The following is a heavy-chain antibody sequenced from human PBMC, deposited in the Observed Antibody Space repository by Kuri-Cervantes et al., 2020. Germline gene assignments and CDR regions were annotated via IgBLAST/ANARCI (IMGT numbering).Heavy chain of an antibody. J-gene: IGHJ4*02. Sequence: GGSLRLSCAASGFTFSSYAMSWVRQAPGKGLGWVSAISGSGGSTYYADSVKGRFTISRDNSKNTLYLQMNSLRAEDTAVYYCAKSFGKVGATGYFDYWGQGTLVTVSS. D-gene: IGHD1-26*01. CDR3: AKSFGKVGATGYFDY. CDR2: ISGSGGST. CDR1: GFTFSSYA. V-gene: IGHV3-23*01.